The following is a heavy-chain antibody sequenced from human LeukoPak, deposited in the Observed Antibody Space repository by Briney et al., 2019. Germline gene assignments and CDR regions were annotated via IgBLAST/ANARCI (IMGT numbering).Heavy chain of an antibody. J-gene: IGHJ4*02. CDR3: ARSGSTVTTGNDY. V-gene: IGHV4-34*01. CDR2: INHSGST. Sequence: SETLSLTCAVYGGSFSGYYWSWIRQPPGKGQEWIGEINHSGSTNYNPSLKSRVTISVDTSKNQFSLKLSSVTAADTAVYYCARSGSTVTTGNDYWGQGTLVTVSS. CDR1: GGSFSGYY. D-gene: IGHD4-17*01.